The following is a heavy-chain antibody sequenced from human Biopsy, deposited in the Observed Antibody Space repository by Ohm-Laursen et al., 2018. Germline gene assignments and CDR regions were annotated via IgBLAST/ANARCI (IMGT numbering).Heavy chain of an antibody. CDR1: GFTFDDYA. D-gene: IGHD1-1*01. CDR2: LTWNSGTI. Sequence: SLRLSCAASGFTFDDYAMHWIRQAPGKGLEWVAGLTWNSGTIAYGGSVKGRFTISRDNAKNSLYLHMNSLRLDDTALYYCVRTFRNCDFLDSWGQGTLVTVSS. CDR3: VRTFRNCDFLDS. V-gene: IGHV3-9*01. J-gene: IGHJ1*01.